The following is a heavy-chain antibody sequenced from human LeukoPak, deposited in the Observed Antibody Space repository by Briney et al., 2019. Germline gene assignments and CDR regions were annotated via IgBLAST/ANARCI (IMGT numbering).Heavy chain of an antibody. CDR2: ISGSGGRT. Sequence: PGGSLRLSCAASGFTFSSYGMHWVRQAPGKGLEWVSTISGSGGRTYFADSVRGRFSISRDNSKNTLYLQMNSLRAEDTAVYYCARDFDAWYFDLWGRGTLVTVSS. J-gene: IGHJ2*01. V-gene: IGHV3-23*01. CDR3: ARDFDAWYFDL. CDR1: GFTFSSYG. D-gene: IGHD3-9*01.